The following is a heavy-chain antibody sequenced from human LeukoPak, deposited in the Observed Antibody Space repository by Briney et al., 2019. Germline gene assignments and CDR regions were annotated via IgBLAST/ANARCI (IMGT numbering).Heavy chain of an antibody. CDR3: AKDLLLTLAVASYYFDY. Sequence: GGSLRLSCAASGFTFSSYWMSWVRQAPGKGLEWVSAISGSGGSTYYADSVKGRFTISRDNSKNTLYLQMNSLRAEDTAVYYCAKDLLLTLAVASYYFDYWGQGTLVTVSS. J-gene: IGHJ4*02. CDR2: ISGSGGST. D-gene: IGHD6-19*01. V-gene: IGHV3-23*01. CDR1: GFTFSSYW.